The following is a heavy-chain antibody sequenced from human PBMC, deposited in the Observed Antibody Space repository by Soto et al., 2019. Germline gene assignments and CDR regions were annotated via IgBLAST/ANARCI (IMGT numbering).Heavy chain of an antibody. CDR1: GFTFSSYA. V-gene: IGHV3-30-3*01. J-gene: IGHJ4*02. CDR3: ASDYYGSGSPEPDFDY. CDR2: ISYDGSNK. D-gene: IGHD3-10*01. Sequence: GGSLRLSCAASGFTFSSYAMHWFRQAPGKGLEWVAVISYDGSNKYYADSVKGRFTISRDNSKNTLYLQMNSLRAEDTAVYYCASDYYGSGSPEPDFDYWGQGTLVTVSS.